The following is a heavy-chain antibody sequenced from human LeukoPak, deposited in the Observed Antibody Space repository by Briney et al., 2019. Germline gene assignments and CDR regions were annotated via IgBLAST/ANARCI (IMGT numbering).Heavy chain of an antibody. Sequence: SETLSLTCTVSGGSISPHYWSWIRQSPGRGLEWIGYIHYSGDTKYNPSLKSRVIISVDTSKNHFSLKLSSVTAADTAVYYCARSRDRGGSGYHYYYYGMDVWGQGTTVTVSS. CDR1: GGSISPHY. D-gene: IGHD3-22*01. J-gene: IGHJ6*02. CDR2: IHYSGDT. CDR3: ARSRDRGGSGYHYYYYGMDV. V-gene: IGHV4-59*11.